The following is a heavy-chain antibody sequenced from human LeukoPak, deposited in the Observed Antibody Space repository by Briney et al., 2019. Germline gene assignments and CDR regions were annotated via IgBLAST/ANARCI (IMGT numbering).Heavy chain of an antibody. CDR3: ARHAWFDP. CDR2: IYYSGST. Sequence: GSLRLSCAASGFTFSSYAMSWVRQPPGKGLEWIGSIYYSGSTYYNPSLKSRVTISVDTSKNQFSLKLSSVTAADTAVYYCARHAWFDPWGQGTLVTVSS. V-gene: IGHV4-39*01. CDR1: GFTFSSYA. J-gene: IGHJ5*02.